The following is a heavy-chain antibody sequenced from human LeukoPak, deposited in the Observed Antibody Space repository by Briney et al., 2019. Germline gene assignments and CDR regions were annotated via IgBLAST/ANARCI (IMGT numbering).Heavy chain of an antibody. Sequence: PGGSLRVSCAASGFTFDQYGMQWVRQAPGKGLEWVAFIRYDESRKYYADSVKGRFTISRDNSKNTVDLQMNSLRAEDSALYYCAKGYSGSYWAVDSWGQGTLVTVPS. CDR1: GFTFDQYG. J-gene: IGHJ4*02. CDR3: AKGYSGSYWAVDS. CDR2: IRYDESRK. V-gene: IGHV3-30*02. D-gene: IGHD1-26*01.